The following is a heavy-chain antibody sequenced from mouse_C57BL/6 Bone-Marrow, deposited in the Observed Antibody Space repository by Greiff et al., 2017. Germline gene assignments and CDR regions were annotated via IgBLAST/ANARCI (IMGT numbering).Heavy chain of an antibody. Sequence: QVHVKQAGPGLVQPSQSLSITCTVSGFSLTSYGVHWVRQSPGKGLEWLGVIWSGGSTDYNAAFISRLSISKDNSKSQVFFKMNSLQADDTAIYYCARNSPYYYGSSHRYFDVWGTGTTVTVSS. CDR2: IWSGGST. CDR3: ARNSPYYYGSSHRYFDV. CDR1: GFSLTSYG. V-gene: IGHV2-2*01. D-gene: IGHD1-1*01. J-gene: IGHJ1*03.